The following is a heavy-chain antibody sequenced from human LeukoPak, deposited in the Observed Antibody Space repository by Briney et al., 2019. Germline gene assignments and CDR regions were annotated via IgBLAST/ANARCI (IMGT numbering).Heavy chain of an antibody. Sequence: GGSLRLSCAASGFTFSSYAMSWVRQAPGKGLEWVSAISGSGGSTYYADSVKGRFTISRDNSKNTLYLQTDSLRAEDTAVYYCAKDYVGYCSSTSCLYYYYGMDVWGQGTTVTASS. CDR3: AKDYVGYCSSTSCLYYYYGMDV. V-gene: IGHV3-23*01. CDR2: ISGSGGST. CDR1: GFTFSSYA. D-gene: IGHD2-2*01. J-gene: IGHJ6*02.